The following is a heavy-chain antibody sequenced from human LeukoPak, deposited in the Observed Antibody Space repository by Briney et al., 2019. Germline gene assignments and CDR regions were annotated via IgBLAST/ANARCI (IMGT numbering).Heavy chain of an antibody. Sequence: GGSLRLSCAASGFTFSSYAMSWVRQAPGKGLEWVSAISGSGGSTYYAESVNGRFTISRDNSKNTLYLQMNSLRAEDTAVYYCAKDAYYDYVWGSSRFDPWGQGTLVTVSS. CDR3: AKDAYYDYVWGSSRFDP. J-gene: IGHJ5*02. CDR2: ISGSGGST. D-gene: IGHD3-16*01. CDR1: GFTFSSYA. V-gene: IGHV3-23*01.